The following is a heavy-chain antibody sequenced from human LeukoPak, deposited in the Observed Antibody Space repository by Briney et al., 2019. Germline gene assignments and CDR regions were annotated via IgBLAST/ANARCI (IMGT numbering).Heavy chain of an antibody. Sequence: PGGSLRLSCAASGFTFSSYGMHWVRQAPGKGLEWVAVISYDGSNKYYADSVKGRFTISRDNSKNTLYLQMDSLRAEDTAVYYCAKDAVAGGGKGYYFDYWGQGTLVTVSS. J-gene: IGHJ4*02. D-gene: IGHD6-19*01. CDR3: AKDAVAGGGKGYYFDY. V-gene: IGHV3-30*18. CDR2: ISYDGSNK. CDR1: GFTFSSYG.